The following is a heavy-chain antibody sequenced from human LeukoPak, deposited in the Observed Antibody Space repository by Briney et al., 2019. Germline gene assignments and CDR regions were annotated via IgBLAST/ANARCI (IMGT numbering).Heavy chain of an antibody. Sequence: SQTLSLTCTVSGGSISSGGYYWSWIRPHPGKGLEWIGYIYYSGSTYYNPSLKSRVTISVDTSKNQFSLKLSSVTAADTAVYYCARGYTVTSLDYWGQGTLVTVSS. J-gene: IGHJ4*02. CDR1: GGSISSGGYY. CDR3: ARGYTVTSLDY. V-gene: IGHV4-31*03. D-gene: IGHD4-11*01. CDR2: IYYSGST.